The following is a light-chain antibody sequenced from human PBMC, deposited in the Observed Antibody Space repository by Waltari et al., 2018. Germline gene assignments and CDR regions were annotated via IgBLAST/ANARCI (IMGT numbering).Light chain of an antibody. Sequence: EIVMTQSPATLSVSPGERVTLSCRASQSISSYLAVYQQKPGQAPRLLIHEASTRATSIPARFGGSGSGTEFTLTISSLQSEDFAVYYCQQYDKWPLTFGGGTEVEIK. CDR1: QSISSY. CDR3: QQYDKWPLT. CDR2: EAS. J-gene: IGKJ4*01. V-gene: IGKV3-15*01.